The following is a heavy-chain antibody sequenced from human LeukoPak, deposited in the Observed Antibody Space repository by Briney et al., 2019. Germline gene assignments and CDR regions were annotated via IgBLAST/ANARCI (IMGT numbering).Heavy chain of an antibody. Sequence: PSETLSLTCAVSGVSFNDYYWSWVRQTPGKGLEWIGEINHSGYTNDSPSLKSRVTLSIDTSRNQFSLNLRSVTVADPGIYYCTRMTTGHDYWGQGPLVTVSS. CDR2: INHSGYT. CDR1: GVSFNDYY. D-gene: IGHD4-17*01. CDR3: TRMTTGHDY. V-gene: IGHV4-34*01. J-gene: IGHJ4*02.